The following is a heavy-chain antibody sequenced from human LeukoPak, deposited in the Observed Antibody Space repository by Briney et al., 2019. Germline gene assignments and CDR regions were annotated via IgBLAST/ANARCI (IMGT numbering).Heavy chain of an antibody. D-gene: IGHD3-22*01. J-gene: IGHJ4*02. V-gene: IGHV4-59*08. CDR2: IYYSGST. CDR3: ARGYYYDSSGYLFDY. Sequence: SETLSLTCTVSGGSISSYYWSWIRQPPGKGLEWIGYIYYSGSTYYNPSLKSRVTISVDTSKNQFSLKLSSVTAADTAVYYCARGYYYDSSGYLFDYWGQGTLVTVSS. CDR1: GGSISSYY.